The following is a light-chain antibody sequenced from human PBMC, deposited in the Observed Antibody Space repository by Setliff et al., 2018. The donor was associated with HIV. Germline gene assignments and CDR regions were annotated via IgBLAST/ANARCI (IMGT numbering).Light chain of an antibody. V-gene: IGLV3-21*03. CDR1: NIGSKS. CDR3: QVWDSSSDHHG. Sequence: SYELTQPPSVSVAPGKTARITCGGNNIGSKSVHWYQQKPGQAPVLVVYDDSHRPSGIPERFSGSKSGNTATLTISRVEAGDEADYYCQVWDSSSDHHGFGTGTKV. J-gene: IGLJ1*01. CDR2: DDS.